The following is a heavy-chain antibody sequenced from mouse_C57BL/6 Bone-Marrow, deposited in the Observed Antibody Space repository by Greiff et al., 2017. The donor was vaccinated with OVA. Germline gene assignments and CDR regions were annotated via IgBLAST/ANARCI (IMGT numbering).Heavy chain of an antibody. D-gene: IGHD1-1*01. V-gene: IGHV14-4*01. CDR1: GFNIKDDY. CDR3: TTRVTTVVDYYAMDY. Sequence: EVQLQQSGAELVRPGASVKLSCTASGFNIKDDYMHWVKQRPEQGLEWIGWIDPENGDTEYASKFQGKATITADTSSNTAYLQLGSLTSEDTAVYYCTTRVTTVVDYYAMDYWGQGTSVTVSS. CDR2: IDPENGDT. J-gene: IGHJ4*01.